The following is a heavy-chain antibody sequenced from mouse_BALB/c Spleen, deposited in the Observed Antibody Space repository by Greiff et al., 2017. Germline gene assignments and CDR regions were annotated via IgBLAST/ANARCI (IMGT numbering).Heavy chain of an antibody. Sequence: EVQGVESGPELVKPGASVKMSCKASGYTFTSYVMHWVKQKPGQGLEWIGYINPYNDGTKYNEKFKGKATLTSDKSSSTAYMELSSLTSEDSAVYYCARELYYGSSYRYFDVWGAGTTVTVSS. V-gene: IGHV1-14*01. CDR2: INPYNDGT. J-gene: IGHJ1*01. CDR3: ARELYYGSSYRYFDV. D-gene: IGHD1-1*01. CDR1: GYTFTSYV.